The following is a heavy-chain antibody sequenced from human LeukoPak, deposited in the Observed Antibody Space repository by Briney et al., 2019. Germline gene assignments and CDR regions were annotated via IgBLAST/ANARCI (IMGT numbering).Heavy chain of an antibody. CDR2: IDPKSGST. CDR1: GYTFSDHY. D-gene: IGHD3-3*01. CDR3: ARAAGQFFAFDY. V-gene: IGHV1-2*02. J-gene: IGHJ4*02. Sequence: ASVKVSCKASGYTFSDHYIHWVRQAPGQGLEWMGWIDPKSGSTSYKQSFQGRVTMTRDTSITTAYMDVNSLRSDDTAVYYCARAAGQFFAFDYWGQGTLVTVSS.